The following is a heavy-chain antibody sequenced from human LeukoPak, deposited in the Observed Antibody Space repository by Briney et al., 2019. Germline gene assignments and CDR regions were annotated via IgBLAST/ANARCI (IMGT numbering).Heavy chain of an antibody. D-gene: IGHD1-26*01. CDR2: IWYDGSNK. Sequence: GGSLRLSCAASGFTFSSYGMHWVRQAPGKGLEWVAVIWYDGSNKYYADSVKGRFTISRDNSKNTLYLQMNSLRAEDTAVYYCARAGSGGSYYNWFDPWGQGTLVTVSS. J-gene: IGHJ5*02. CDR3: ARAGSGGSYYNWFDP. V-gene: IGHV3-33*01. CDR1: GFTFSSYG.